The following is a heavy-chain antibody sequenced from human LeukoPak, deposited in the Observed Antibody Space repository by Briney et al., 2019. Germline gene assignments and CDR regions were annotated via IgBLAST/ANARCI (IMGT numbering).Heavy chain of an antibody. J-gene: IGHJ5*02. V-gene: IGHV1-8*01. CDR2: MNPNSGNT. Sequence: GASVKVSCKASGYTFTSYDINWVRQATGQGLEWMGWMNPNSGNTGYAQKFQGRVTMTRNTSISTAYMELSSLRSKDTAVYYCAREILREGWFDPWGQGTLVTVSS. CDR3: AREILREGWFDP. CDR1: GYTFTSYD.